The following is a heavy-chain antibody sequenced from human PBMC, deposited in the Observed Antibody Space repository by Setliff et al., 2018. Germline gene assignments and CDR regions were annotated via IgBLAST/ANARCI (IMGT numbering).Heavy chain of an antibody. J-gene: IGHJ4*02. CDR2: IYTSGNT. V-gene: IGHV4-61*02. CDR3: ARGGGGKPFDY. CDR1: GGSISSGSYY. D-gene: IGHD2-15*01. Sequence: SETLSLTCTVSGGSISSGSYYWNWIRQPAGKGLEWIGRIYTSGNTNYNPSLKSPVTISVDTSKNQFSLKLSSVTAADTAVYYCARGGGGKPFDYWGQGTLVTVSS.